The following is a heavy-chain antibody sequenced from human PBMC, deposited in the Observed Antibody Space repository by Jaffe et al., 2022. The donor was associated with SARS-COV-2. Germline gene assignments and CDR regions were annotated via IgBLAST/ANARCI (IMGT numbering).Heavy chain of an antibody. J-gene: IGHJ4*02. D-gene: IGHD3-10*01. CDR2: TSDSDLST. CDR1: GFTLSSYA. Sequence: EVQLLESGGGLVQPGGSLRLSCAASGFTLSSYAITWVRQAPGKGLEWVSVTSDSDLSTKYADSVRGRFTISRDNSKNTLYLQMNSLRVEDTAVYYCAKDPSVYGSGNYNDCWGQGTLVTVSS. V-gene: IGHV3-23*01. CDR3: AKDPSVYGSGNYNDC.